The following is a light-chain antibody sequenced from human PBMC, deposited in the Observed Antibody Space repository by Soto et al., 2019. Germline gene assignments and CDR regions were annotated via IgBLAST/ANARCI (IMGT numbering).Light chain of an antibody. CDR2: QDT. J-gene: IGLJ1*01. V-gene: IGLV3-1*01. CDR3: QAWDSSTSSV. Sequence: SYELTQPPSVSVSPGQTASITCSGDKLGDKYVCWYQQKPGQSPMLVIYQDTKRPSGIPERFSGSNSGNTATLTISGTQAMDEADYYCQAWDSSTSSVFGAGTKLTVL. CDR1: KLGDKY.